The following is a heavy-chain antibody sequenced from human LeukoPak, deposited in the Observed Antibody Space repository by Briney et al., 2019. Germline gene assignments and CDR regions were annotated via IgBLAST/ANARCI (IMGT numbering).Heavy chain of an antibody. CDR2: ISYDGSNK. CDR1: GFTFSSYT. Sequence: GRSLRLSCAASGFTFSSYTMHWVRQAPGKGLEWVAVISYDGSNKYYADSVKGRFTISRDNSKNTLYLQMNSLRAEDTAVYYCARDDSSGYYDLDYCGQGTLVTVSS. J-gene: IGHJ4*02. D-gene: IGHD3-22*01. V-gene: IGHV3-30-3*01. CDR3: ARDDSSGYYDLDY.